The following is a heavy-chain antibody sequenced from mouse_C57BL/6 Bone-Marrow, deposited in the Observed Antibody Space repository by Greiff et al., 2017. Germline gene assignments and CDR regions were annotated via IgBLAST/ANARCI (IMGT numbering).Heavy chain of an antibody. Sequence: VQLQQSGPELVKPGASVKLSCKASGYTFTSYDINWVKQRPGPGLEWIGWIYPRDGSTKYNEKFKGKATLTVDTSSSTAYMELHSLTSEDSAVYFCASREIYYDYDVGYWGQGTTLTVSS. V-gene: IGHV1-85*01. CDR2: IYPRDGST. D-gene: IGHD2-4*01. J-gene: IGHJ2*01. CDR3: ASREIYYDYDVGY. CDR1: GYTFTSYD.